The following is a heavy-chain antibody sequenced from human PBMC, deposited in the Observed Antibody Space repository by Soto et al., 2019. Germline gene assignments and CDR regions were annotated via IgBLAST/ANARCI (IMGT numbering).Heavy chain of an antibody. D-gene: IGHD3-9*01. Sequence: SQTLSLTCAISGDSVSSNSAAWNWIRQSPSRGLEWLGRTYYRSKWYNDYAVSVKSRITINPDTSKNQFSLQLNSVTPEDTAVYYCARGFYDILTGYYNVMCYFDYWGQGTLVTVSS. CDR2: TYYRSKWYN. J-gene: IGHJ4*02. CDR1: GDSVSSNSAA. V-gene: IGHV6-1*01. CDR3: ARGFYDILTGYYNVMCYFDY.